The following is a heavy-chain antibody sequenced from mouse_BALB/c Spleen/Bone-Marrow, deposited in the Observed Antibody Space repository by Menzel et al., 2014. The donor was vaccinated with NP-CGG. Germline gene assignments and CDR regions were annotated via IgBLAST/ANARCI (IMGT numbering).Heavy chain of an antibody. Sequence: EVKLVESGGGLVQPGGSLKLSCAASGFDFSRYWMSWVRQAPGKGLEWIGEINPNSRTINYTPSLKDKFIISRDNAKNTLDLQMSKVRSEDTALYYCARCGYYGFLEYWGQGTTLTVSS. CDR2: INPNSRTI. CDR3: ARCGYYGFLEY. J-gene: IGHJ2*01. CDR1: GFDFSRYW. D-gene: IGHD1-1*01. V-gene: IGHV4-1*02.